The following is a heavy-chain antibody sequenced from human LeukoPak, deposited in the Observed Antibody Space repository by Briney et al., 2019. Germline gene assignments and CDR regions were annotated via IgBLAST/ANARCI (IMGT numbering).Heavy chain of an antibody. Sequence: GGSLRLSCVASGFTFSSYTMNWVRQAPGKGLEWVSCISGDKSYIHYADSVKGRFTISRDNAKNSLYLQMNSLRAEDTAVYYCARDPQESSSFDAFDIWGQGTMVIVSS. CDR1: GFTFSSYT. D-gene: IGHD6-13*01. CDR2: ISGDKSYI. CDR3: ARDPQESSSFDAFDI. V-gene: IGHV3-21*01. J-gene: IGHJ3*02.